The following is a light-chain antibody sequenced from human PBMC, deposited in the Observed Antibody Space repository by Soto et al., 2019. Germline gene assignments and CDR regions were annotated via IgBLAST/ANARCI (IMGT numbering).Light chain of an antibody. Sequence: DIQMTQSPSSLSASVGDRVSITCRAGQSVSTHLNWYQQKPDKAPKLLIYGSSRLQTGVPSRFSGSGSGADFTLTISSVQPEDFATYFCQHTYRTPWTFGQGTKVDIK. V-gene: IGKV1-39*01. CDR2: GSS. CDR3: QHTYRTPWT. CDR1: QSVSTH. J-gene: IGKJ1*01.